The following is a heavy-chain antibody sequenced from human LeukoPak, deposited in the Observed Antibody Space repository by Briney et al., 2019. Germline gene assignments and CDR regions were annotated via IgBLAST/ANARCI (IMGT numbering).Heavy chain of an antibody. J-gene: IGHJ4*02. CDR3: ARGGVVPSARLDY. CDR2: INAGNGNT. CDR1: GYTFINYA. V-gene: IGHV1-3*01. Sequence: ASVKVSCTASGYTFINYAMNWVRQAPGQRLEWMAWINAGNGNTKYSQKFQGRVTITRDTSASTAYMELSSLRSEDTAVYFCARGGVVPSARLDYWGQGTLVTVSS. D-gene: IGHD2-2*01.